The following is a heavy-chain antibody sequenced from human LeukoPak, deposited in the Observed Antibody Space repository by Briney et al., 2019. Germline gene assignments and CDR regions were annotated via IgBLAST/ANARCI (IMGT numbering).Heavy chain of an antibody. CDR1: GGSISSGGYY. J-gene: IGHJ4*02. V-gene: IGHV4-31*03. CDR2: IYYSGST. CDR3: ARYKPRTIFGVPYLGYFDY. D-gene: IGHD3-3*01. Sequence: SETLSLTCTVSGGSISSGGYYWSWIRQHPGKGLEWLGYIYYSGSTYYNPSLKSRVTISVDTSKNQFSLKLSSVTAADTAVYYCARYKPRTIFGVPYLGYFDYWGQGTLVTVSS.